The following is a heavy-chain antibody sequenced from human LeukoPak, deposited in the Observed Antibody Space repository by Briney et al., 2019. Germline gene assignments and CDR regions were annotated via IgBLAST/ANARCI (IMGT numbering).Heavy chain of an antibody. V-gene: IGHV1-24*01. Sequence: GASVKVSCKVSGYTLTELSMHWVRQAPGKGLEWMGGFDPEDGETIYAQKFQGRVTMTEDTSTDTAYMELSSLRSEDTAVYYCATVMMPGDSSGPGPDYWGQGTLVTVSS. D-gene: IGHD6-25*01. J-gene: IGHJ4*02. CDR1: GYTLTELS. CDR2: FDPEDGET. CDR3: ATVMMPGDSSGPGPDY.